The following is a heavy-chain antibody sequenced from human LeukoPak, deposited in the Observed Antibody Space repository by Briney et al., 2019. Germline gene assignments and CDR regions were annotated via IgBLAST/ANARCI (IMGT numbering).Heavy chain of an antibody. CDR1: GFTFSSYG. CDR3: AKGHGDWYFYYFDY. D-gene: IGHD2-21*02. J-gene: IGHJ4*02. CDR2: ISYDGSNK. V-gene: IGHV3-30*18. Sequence: GGSLRLSCAASGFTFSSYGMHWVRQAPGKGLEWVAVISYDGSNKYYADSVKGRFTISRDNSKNTLFLQMSSLRDEDTAIYYCAKGHGDWYFYYFDYWGQGTLVTVSS.